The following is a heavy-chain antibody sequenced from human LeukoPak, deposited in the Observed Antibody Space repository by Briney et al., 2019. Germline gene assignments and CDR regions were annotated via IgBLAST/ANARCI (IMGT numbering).Heavy chain of an antibody. CDR2: INWNAGTT. CDR3: ARDSGNNWDANYFDA. CDR1: GFRFDDHA. Sequence: GGSLRLSCAASGFRFDDHAMSWVRQAPGKGLEWVAGINWNAGTTGYRGSVKGRFTISRDNAKNSLYLQMNSLRAEDTALYYCARDSGNNWDANYFDAWGQGTLVIVSS. J-gene: IGHJ5*02. V-gene: IGHV3-20*04. D-gene: IGHD1-1*01.